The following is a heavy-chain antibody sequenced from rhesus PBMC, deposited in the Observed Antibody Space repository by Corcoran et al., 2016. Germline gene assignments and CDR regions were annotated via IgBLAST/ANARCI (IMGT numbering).Heavy chain of an antibody. CDR2: VDPEDGEA. CDR3: ATDLRDV. CDR1: GYTFTDYY. Sequence: EVQLVQSGAEVKKPGASVKISCKASGYTFTDYYLHWLRQAPGKGLEWMGRVDPEDGEAIHAQKFHDRVTITADTSTDTAYMELSSLRSEDTAVYYCATDLRDVGGRGVLVTVSS. J-gene: IGHJ5-2*02. V-gene: IGHV1-111*02.